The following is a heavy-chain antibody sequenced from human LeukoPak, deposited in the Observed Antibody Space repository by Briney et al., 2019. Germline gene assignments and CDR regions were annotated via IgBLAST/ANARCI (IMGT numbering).Heavy chain of an antibody. CDR2: IYYSGST. CDR3: ARCNYYDTSAYYPYYFDY. Sequence: SETLSLTCTVSGDSISSGGFYWSWIRQHPGKGLEWIGYIYYSGSTYYNPSLKSRVTMSVDTSKNQFSLKLSSVTAADTAVYFCARCNYYDTSAYYPYYFDYWGQGTLVTVSS. D-gene: IGHD3-22*01. V-gene: IGHV4-31*03. CDR1: GDSISSGGFY. J-gene: IGHJ4*02.